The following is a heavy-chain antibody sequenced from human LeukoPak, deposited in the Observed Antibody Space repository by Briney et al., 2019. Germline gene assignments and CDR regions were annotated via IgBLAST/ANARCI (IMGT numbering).Heavy chain of an antibody. D-gene: IGHD4-23*01. CDR1: GFTISTYA. Sequence: PGGSLRLSCSVSGFTISTYAMHWVRQAPGKGLEYVSSISSDGGSTFHADSVKGRFTISRDNSKSTLSLQMSSLRPEDTAVYYCVKDRWVDYWGQGTLVTVSS. V-gene: IGHV3-64D*06. J-gene: IGHJ4*02. CDR2: ISSDGGST. CDR3: VKDRWVDY.